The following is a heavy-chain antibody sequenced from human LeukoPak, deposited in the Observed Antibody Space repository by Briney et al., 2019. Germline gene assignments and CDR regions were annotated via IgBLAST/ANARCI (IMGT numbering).Heavy chain of an antibody. CDR3: ARHVLLWFGESPNDAFDI. D-gene: IGHD3-10*01. J-gene: IGHJ3*02. CDR1: GYSFTSYW. V-gene: IGHV5-51*01. Sequence: GESLKISCKGSGYSFTSYWIGWVRQMPGKGLEWMGIIYPGDSDTRYSPSFQGQVTISADKSISTAYLQWSSLKASDTAMYYRARHVLLWFGESPNDAFDIWGQGTMVTVSS. CDR2: IYPGDSDT.